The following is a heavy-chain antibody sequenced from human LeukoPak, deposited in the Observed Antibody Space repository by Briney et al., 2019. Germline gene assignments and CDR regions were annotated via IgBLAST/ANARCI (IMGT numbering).Heavy chain of an antibody. Sequence: GESLKISCKTSGYDFSNYWIGWVRQMPGIGLQWMGIIYPDDSDARYSPSFEGQVTISADKPIGTAYLQWSSLRPSDTAIYFCARHSYYHDSSGYYGGRFYYMDVWGNGTTVTVSS. CDR1: GYDFSNYW. D-gene: IGHD3-22*01. V-gene: IGHV5-51*01. CDR3: ARHSYYHDSSGYYGGRFYYMDV. J-gene: IGHJ6*03. CDR2: IYPDDSDA.